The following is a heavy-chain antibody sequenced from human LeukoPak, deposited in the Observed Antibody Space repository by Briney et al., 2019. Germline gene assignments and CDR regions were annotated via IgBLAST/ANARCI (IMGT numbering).Heavy chain of an antibody. Sequence: SETLSLTCTVSGGSISSSSYYWGWIRQPPGKGLEWIGSIYYSGSTYYNPSLKSRVTISVDTSKNQFSLKLSSATAADTAVYYCARVLLGWFDPWGQGTLVTVSS. V-gene: IGHV4-39*07. D-gene: IGHD7-27*01. CDR1: GGSISSSSYY. CDR2: IYYSGST. J-gene: IGHJ5*02. CDR3: ARVLLGWFDP.